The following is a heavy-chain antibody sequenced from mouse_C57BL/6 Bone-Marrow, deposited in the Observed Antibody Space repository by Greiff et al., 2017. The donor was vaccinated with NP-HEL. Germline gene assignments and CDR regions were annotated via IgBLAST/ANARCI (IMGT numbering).Heavy chain of an antibody. J-gene: IGHJ2*01. V-gene: IGHV1-64*01. CDR1: GYTFTSYW. CDR3: ARKGAYGSSYGY. D-gene: IGHD1-1*01. Sequence: VQLQQPGAELVKPGASVKLSCKASGYTFTSYWMHWVKQRPGQGLEWIGMIHPNSGSTNYNEKFKSKATLTVDKSSSTAYMQLSSLTSEDSAVYYCARKGAYGSSYGYWGQGTTLTVSS. CDR2: IHPNSGST.